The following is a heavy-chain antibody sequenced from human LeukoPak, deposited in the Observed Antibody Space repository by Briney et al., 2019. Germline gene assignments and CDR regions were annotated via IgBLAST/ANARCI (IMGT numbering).Heavy chain of an antibody. CDR3: AREEPSYRSNYYYYHGMDV. D-gene: IGHD1-26*01. J-gene: IGHJ6*02. CDR2: ISAYNGNT. Sequence: ASVKVSCKASGYTFTSYGISWVRQAPGQGLEWMGWISAYNGNTNYAQKLQGRVTMTTDTSTSTAYMELRSLRSDDTAVYYCAREEPSYRSNYYYYHGMDVWGQGTTVTVSS. CDR1: GYTFTSYG. V-gene: IGHV1-18*01.